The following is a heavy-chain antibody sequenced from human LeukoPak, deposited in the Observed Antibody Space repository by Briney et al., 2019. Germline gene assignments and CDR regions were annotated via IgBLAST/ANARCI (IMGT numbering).Heavy chain of an antibody. CDR1: GGYVKGED. D-gene: IGHD6-19*01. CDR3: ARPQSVTGLGTGWFDP. V-gene: IGHV4-59*08. CDR2: IYYSGST. Sequence: PSEPGSLTSRESGGYVKGEDWGWRRQPQRKGLEWIGYIYYSGSTNYNPSLKSRVTISVDTSKNQFSLRLSSVTAADTAVYYCARPQSVTGLGTGWFDPWGQGTLVTVSS. J-gene: IGHJ5*02.